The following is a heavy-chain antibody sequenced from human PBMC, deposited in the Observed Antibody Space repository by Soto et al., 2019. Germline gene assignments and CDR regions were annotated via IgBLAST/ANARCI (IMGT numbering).Heavy chain of an antibody. CDR3: ARGLHCSGGSCVFDY. V-gene: IGHV3-21*01. CDR2: ISSSSSYI. Sequence: EVQLVESGGGLVQPGGSLRLSCAASGFTFSSYSMNWVRQAPGKGLEWVSSISSSSSYIYYADSVKGRFTISRDNAKNSLYLQMNSLRAEDTAVYYCARGLHCSGGSCVFDYWAQGTLVTVSS. D-gene: IGHD2-15*01. J-gene: IGHJ4*02. CDR1: GFTFSSYS.